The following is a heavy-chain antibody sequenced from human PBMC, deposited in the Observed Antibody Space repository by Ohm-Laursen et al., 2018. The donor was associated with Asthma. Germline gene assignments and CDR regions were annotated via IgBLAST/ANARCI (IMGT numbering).Heavy chain of an antibody. V-gene: IGHV2-70*01. Sequence: TQTLTLTCSFSGFSLSTRGMCVSWIRQPPGKALEWLALIDWDDDKYYSTSLKTRLTISKDTSKNQVVLTMTSMDPVDTATYYCARMERISMVRGVIIHHHYAMDVWGQGTTVTVSS. CDR2: IDWDDDK. D-gene: IGHD3-10*01. CDR1: GFSLSTRGMC. CDR3: ARMERISMVRGVIIHHHYAMDV. J-gene: IGHJ6*02.